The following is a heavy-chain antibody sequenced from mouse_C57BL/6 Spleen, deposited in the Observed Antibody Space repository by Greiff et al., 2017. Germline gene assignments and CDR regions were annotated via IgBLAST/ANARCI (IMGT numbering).Heavy chain of an antibody. V-gene: IGHV10-1*01. D-gene: IGHD2-5*01. J-gene: IGHJ4*01. Sequence: EVKLVESGGGLVQPKGSLKLSCAASGFSFNTYAMNWVRQAPGKGLEWVARIRSKSNNYATYYADSVKDRFTISRDDSESMLYLQMNNLKTEDTAMYYCVYYSNCGAMDYWGQGTSVTVSS. CDR3: VYYSNCGAMDY. CDR2: IRSKSNNYAT. CDR1: GFSFNTYA.